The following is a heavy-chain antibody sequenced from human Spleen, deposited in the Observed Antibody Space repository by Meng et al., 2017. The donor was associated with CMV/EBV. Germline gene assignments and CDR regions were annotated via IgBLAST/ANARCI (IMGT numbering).Heavy chain of an antibody. CDR1: GFTFSRYG. Sequence: GGSLRLSCAASGFTFSRYGMHWVRQAPGKGLEWVAFIRNDGDATYYADSVKGRFIISRDNSQNTLYLQMRSLRPEDTAVYYCAKDGAAIVLVPAAPLASWGQGTLVTVSS. CDR3: AKDGAAIVLVPAAPLAS. V-gene: IGHV3-30*02. J-gene: IGHJ5*02. D-gene: IGHD2-2*01. CDR2: IRNDGDAT.